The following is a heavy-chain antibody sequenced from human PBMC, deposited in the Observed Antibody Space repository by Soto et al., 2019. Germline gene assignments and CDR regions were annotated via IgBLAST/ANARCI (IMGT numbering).Heavy chain of an antibody. V-gene: IGHV4-59*01. CDR1: GGSISGYH. Sequence: GSLRLSCTVSGGSISGYHWTWFRQPPGRELEWIGNIFESGNSNYNPSLKSRTTISGDTSKSQFSLKLNSVTAADTAVYYCAGGRGWLPDFWGQGTLVTVSS. CDR2: IFESGNS. CDR3: AGGRGWLPDF. D-gene: IGHD3-9*01. J-gene: IGHJ4*02.